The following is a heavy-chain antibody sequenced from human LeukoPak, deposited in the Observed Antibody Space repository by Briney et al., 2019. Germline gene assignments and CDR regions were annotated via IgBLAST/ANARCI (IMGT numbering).Heavy chain of an antibody. V-gene: IGHV4-59*13. CDR1: GGSISSFY. D-gene: IGHD1-26*01. CDR3: VTGRYSYGWYDH. J-gene: IGHJ5*02. Sequence: PSETLSLTCTVSGGSISSFYWSWIRQPPGKGLEWIGYMYYGGSPNYNPPLKSRVLTSLDTSKKQFSLKLNSVTTADTAVYYCVTGRYSYGWYDHWGQGILVIVSS. CDR2: MYYGGSP.